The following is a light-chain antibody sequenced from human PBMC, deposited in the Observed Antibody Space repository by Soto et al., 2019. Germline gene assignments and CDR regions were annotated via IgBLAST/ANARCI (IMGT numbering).Light chain of an antibody. CDR1: SSDVGNNNH. J-gene: IGLJ1*01. Sequence: QSVLTQPASVSGSPGQSITVSCTGTSSDVGNNNHVCWYQQHPGKAPKLIIYEVDKRPSGVSSRFSGLRAEDEADYSCTSYTSSRTYVFGIGTKVTVL. CDR3: TSYTSSRTYV. CDR2: EVD. V-gene: IGLV2-14*02.